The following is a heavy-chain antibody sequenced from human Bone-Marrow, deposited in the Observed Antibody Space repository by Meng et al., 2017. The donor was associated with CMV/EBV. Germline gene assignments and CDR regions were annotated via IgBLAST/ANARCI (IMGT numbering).Heavy chain of an antibody. V-gene: IGHV3-13*01. J-gene: IGHJ4*02. CDR3: ATSFIAAAGRTNDY. Sequence: GESLKISCAASGFTFSSYDMHWVRQATGKGLEWVSAIGTAGDTYYPGSVKGRFTISRENAKNSLYLQMNSLRAGDTAVYYCATSFIAAAGRTNDYWGQGTRVTVSS. CDR2: IGTAGDT. D-gene: IGHD6-13*01. CDR1: GFTFSSYD.